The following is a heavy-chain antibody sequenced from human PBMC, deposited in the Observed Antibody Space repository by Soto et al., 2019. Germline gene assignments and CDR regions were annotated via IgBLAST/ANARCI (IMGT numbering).Heavy chain of an antibody. CDR2: FDPEDGET. D-gene: IGHD6-19*01. CDR3: ATLWASVAGPDY. V-gene: IGHV1-24*01. CDR1: GYTLTELS. Sequence: GASVKVSCKVSGYTLTELSMHWVRQAPGKGLEWMGGFDPEDGETIYAQKFQGRVTMTEDTSTDTAYMELSSLRSEDTAVYYCATLWASVAGPDYWGQGTQVTVSS. J-gene: IGHJ4*02.